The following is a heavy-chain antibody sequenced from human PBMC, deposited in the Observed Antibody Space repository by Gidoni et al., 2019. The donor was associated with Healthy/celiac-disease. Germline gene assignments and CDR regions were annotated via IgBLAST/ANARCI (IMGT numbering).Heavy chain of an antibody. CDR2: IWYDGSNK. CDR1: GFTFSSSG. Sequence: QVQLVESGGGVVQPGRSLRLSCAASGFTFSSSGIHWVRTAPGKGLEWVAVIWYDGSNKYYADSVKGRFTISRDNSKNTLYLQMNSLRAEDTAVYYCARDLFLVPQVRGVILSYYYYGMDVWGQGTTVTVSS. J-gene: IGHJ6*02. D-gene: IGHD3-10*01. V-gene: IGHV3-33*01. CDR3: ARDLFLVPQVRGVILSYYYYGMDV.